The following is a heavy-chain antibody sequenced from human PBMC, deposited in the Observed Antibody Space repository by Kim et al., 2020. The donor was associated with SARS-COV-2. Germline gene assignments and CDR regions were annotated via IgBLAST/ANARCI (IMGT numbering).Heavy chain of an antibody. V-gene: IGHV1-3*01. J-gene: IGHJ4*02. CDR3: ARDTSGYGHFDY. Sequence: KYSQKFQGRVTITRDTSASTAYMELSSLRSEDTAVYYCARDTSGYGHFDYWGQGTLVTVSS. D-gene: IGHD5-12*01.